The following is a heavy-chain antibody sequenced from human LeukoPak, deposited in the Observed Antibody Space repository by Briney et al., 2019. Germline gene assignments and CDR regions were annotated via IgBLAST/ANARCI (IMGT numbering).Heavy chain of an antibody. J-gene: IGHJ3*02. CDR1: GFTFSSYA. CDR2: ISGSSVGT. V-gene: IGHV3-23*01. CDR3: VQEGPRGLAFDI. Sequence: PGGSLRLSCSASGFTFSSYAMSWVRQAPGKRLEWVSTISGSSVGTYYADSVKGRSTISRDNSKNTVYLQMNSLRAEDTAVYYCVQEGPRGLAFDIWGQGTKVTVSS.